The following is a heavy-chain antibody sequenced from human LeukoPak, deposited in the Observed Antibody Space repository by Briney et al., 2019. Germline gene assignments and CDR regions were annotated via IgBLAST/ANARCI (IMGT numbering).Heavy chain of an antibody. J-gene: IGHJ1*01. CDR1: GFTFSSYG. V-gene: IGHV3-33*06. Sequence: GGSLRLSCAASGFTFSSYGMHWVRQAPGKGLEWVAVIWYDGSNKYYADSVKGRFTISRDNSKNTLYLQMNSLRAEDTAVYYCAKDMVPYEHWGQGTLVTVSS. D-gene: IGHD3-10*01. CDR2: IWYDGSNK. CDR3: AKDMVPYEH.